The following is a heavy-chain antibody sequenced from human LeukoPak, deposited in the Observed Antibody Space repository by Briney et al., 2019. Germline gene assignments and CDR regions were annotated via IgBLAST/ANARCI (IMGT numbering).Heavy chain of an antibody. CDR2: IIPIFGTA. J-gene: IGHJ6*04. D-gene: IGHD5-12*01. V-gene: IGHV1-69*06. Sequence: SVKVSCKASGGTFSSYAISWVRQAPGRGREWMGGIIPIFGTANYAQKFQGRVTITADKSTSTAYMELSSLRSEDTAVYYCARGQRGYDYDYYYGMDVWGKGTTVTVSS. CDR1: GGTFSSYA. CDR3: ARGQRGYDYDYYYGMDV.